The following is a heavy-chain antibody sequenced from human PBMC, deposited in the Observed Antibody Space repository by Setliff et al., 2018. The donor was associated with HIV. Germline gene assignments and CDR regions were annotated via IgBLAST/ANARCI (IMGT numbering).Heavy chain of an antibody. D-gene: IGHD3-3*01. J-gene: IGHJ6*03. V-gene: IGHV3-21*06. CDR2: ITSSSKIA. CDR1: GFTFDDYT. Sequence: GGSLRLSCAASGFTFDDYTMHWVRQAPGKGLEWVSSITSSSKIAYYADAVKGRFTISRDNAKNLLYLQMTNLTAEDTATYYCARPVAEFDFWNGYFYYYYMDVWGKGTAVTVSS. CDR3: ARPVAEFDFWNGYFYYYYMDV.